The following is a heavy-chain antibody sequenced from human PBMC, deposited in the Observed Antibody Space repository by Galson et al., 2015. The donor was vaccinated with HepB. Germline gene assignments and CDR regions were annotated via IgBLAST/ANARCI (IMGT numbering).Heavy chain of an antibody. V-gene: IGHV3-23*01. Sequence: SLRLSCAASGFTFSSYAMSWVRQAPGKGLEWVSAISGSGGSTYYADSVKGRFTISRDNSKNTLYLQMNSLRAEDTAVYYCAKDHWNPKVHNWFDPWGQGTLVTVSS. CDR1: GFTFSSYA. CDR2: ISGSGGST. J-gene: IGHJ5*02. CDR3: AKDHWNPKVHNWFDP. D-gene: IGHD1-1*01.